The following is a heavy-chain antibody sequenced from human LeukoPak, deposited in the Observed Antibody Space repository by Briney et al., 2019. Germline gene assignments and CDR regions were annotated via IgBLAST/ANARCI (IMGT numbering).Heavy chain of an antibody. V-gene: IGHV3-23*01. J-gene: IGHJ6*02. CDR2: ISGSGGST. Sequence: GGYLRLSCAASGFTFSSYAMSWVRQAPGKGLEWVSAISGSGGSTYYADSVKGRFTISRDNSKNTLYLQMNSLRAEDTAVYYCARGLKLGYCSGGSCYSYYYYGMDVWGQGTTVTVSS. CDR3: ARGLKLGYCSGGSCYSYYYYGMDV. CDR1: GFTFSSYA. D-gene: IGHD2-15*01.